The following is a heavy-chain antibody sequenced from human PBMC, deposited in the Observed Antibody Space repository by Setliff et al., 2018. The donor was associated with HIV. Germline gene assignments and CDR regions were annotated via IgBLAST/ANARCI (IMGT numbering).Heavy chain of an antibody. CDR1: GFTFSSYS. CDR2: ISSSSSTI. Sequence: SLRLSCAASGFTFSSYSMNWVRQAPGKGLEWVSYISSSSSTIYYADSVEGRFTISRDNAKNSLYLQMNSLRAEDTAVYYCARSRAAGFDYWGQGTLVTVSS. CDR3: ARSRAAGFDY. J-gene: IGHJ4*02. D-gene: IGHD6-13*01. V-gene: IGHV3-48*01.